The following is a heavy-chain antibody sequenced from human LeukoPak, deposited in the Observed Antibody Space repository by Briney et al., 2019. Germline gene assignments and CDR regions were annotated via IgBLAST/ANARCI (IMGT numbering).Heavy chain of an antibody. CDR1: GFTFSSYS. CDR2: ISSSGSTT. J-gene: IGHJ6*02. CDR3: ASRGPLITSYYYYGMDV. V-gene: IGHV3-48*02. D-gene: IGHD3-22*01. Sequence: QPGGSLRLSCAASGFTFSSYSMHWVRQAPGRGLEWVSYISSSGSTTWYADSVKGRFTISRDNAKSSLFLQMHSLRDEDTAVYYCASRGPLITSYYYYGMDVWGQGTTVTVSS.